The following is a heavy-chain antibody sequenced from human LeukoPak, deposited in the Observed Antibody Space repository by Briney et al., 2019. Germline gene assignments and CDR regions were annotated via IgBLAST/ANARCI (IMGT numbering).Heavy chain of an antibody. Sequence: SETLSLTCAVSGGSISSSNWWSWVRQPPGKGLEWIGEIYHSGSTNYNPSLKSRVTISVDTSKNQFSLKLSSVTAADTAVYYYARGASLLRYFDWDYWGQGTLVTVSS. CDR3: ARGASLLRYFDWDY. CDR2: IYHSGST. V-gene: IGHV4-4*02. J-gene: IGHJ4*02. CDR1: GGSISSSNW. D-gene: IGHD3-9*01.